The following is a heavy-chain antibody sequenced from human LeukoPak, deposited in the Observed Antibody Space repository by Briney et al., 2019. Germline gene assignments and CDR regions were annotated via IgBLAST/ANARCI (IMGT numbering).Heavy chain of an antibody. D-gene: IGHD2-21*02. CDR1: GYSFTSYW. V-gene: IGHV5-51*01. J-gene: IGHJ6*02. CDR2: IYPGDSYT. Sequence: GESLKISCKGSGYSFTSYWIGWVRQMPGKGLEWMGIIYPGDSYTRYSPSFQGQVTISADKSISTAYLQWSSLKASDTAMYYCASSSGGDSASYYYGMDVWGQGTTVTVSS. CDR3: ASSSGGDSASYYYGMDV.